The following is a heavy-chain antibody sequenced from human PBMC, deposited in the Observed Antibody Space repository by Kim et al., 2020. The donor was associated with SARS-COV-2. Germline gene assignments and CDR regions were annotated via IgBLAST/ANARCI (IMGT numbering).Heavy chain of an antibody. V-gene: IGHV3-30*02. CDR3: AKGGSWYDYYYYYGMDV. Sequence: VKGRFTIARDNSKNTLYLQMNSLRAEDTAVYYCAKGGSWYDYYYYYGMDVWGQGTTVTVSS. D-gene: IGHD6-13*01. J-gene: IGHJ6*02.